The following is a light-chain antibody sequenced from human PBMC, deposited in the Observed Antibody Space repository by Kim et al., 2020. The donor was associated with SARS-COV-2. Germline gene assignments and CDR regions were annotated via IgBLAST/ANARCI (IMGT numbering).Light chain of an antibody. J-gene: IGKJ4*01. CDR3: QQYGSPSLT. V-gene: IGKV3-20*01. Sequence: EIVLTQSPGTLSLSPGGRATLPCRTSQTVISNYLAWYQQKPGQAPRLVIYGASSRATGIPDRFSGSGSGTDFTLTISRLEPEDFAVYYCQQYGSPSLTFGGGTKVDIK. CDR2: GAS. CDR1: QTVISNY.